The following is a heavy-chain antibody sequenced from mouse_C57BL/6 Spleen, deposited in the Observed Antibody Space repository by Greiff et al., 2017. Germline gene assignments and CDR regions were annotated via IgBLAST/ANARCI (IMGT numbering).Heavy chain of an antibody. CDR3: ARSYYDYLDY. Sequence: EVKLVESGGGLVKPGGSLKLSCAASGFTFSDYGMHWVRQAPEKGLEWVAYISSGSSTIYYADTVKGRFTISRDNAKNTRFLQMTSLRSEDTAMYYCARSYYDYLDYWGQGTTLTVSS. CDR1: GFTFSDYG. V-gene: IGHV5-17*01. J-gene: IGHJ2*01. CDR2: ISSGSSTI. D-gene: IGHD2-4*01.